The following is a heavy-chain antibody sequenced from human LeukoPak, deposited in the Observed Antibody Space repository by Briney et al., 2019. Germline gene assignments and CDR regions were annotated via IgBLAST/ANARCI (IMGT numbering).Heavy chain of an antibody. CDR2: MNPNSGNT. V-gene: IGHV1-8*03. D-gene: IGHD2-8*02. Sequence: ASVKVSCKASGYTFTSYDINWVRQATGQGLEWMGWMNPNSGNTGYAQKFQGRVTITRNTSISTAYMELSSLGSEDTAVYYCARGLVPTPSPGDYYYYYMDVWGKGTTVTVSS. CDR3: ARGLVPTPSPGDYYYYYMDV. CDR1: GYTFTSYD. J-gene: IGHJ6*03.